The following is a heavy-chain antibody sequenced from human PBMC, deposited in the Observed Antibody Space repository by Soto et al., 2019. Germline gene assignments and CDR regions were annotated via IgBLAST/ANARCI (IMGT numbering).Heavy chain of an antibody. CDR1: GFTFSNFA. CDR3: AKGKISGWYYFDY. CDR2: ISASGRDI. J-gene: IGHJ4*02. V-gene: IGHV3-23*01. Sequence: EVQLLESGGDLVQPGGSLRLSCAASGFTFSNFAMSWVRQAPGRGLEWVSGISASGRDIHYADSVKDRFTVSRDNSKNTLYLQMNSLRAEDTAIYYCAKGKISGWYYFDYWGQGALVTVSS. D-gene: IGHD6-19*01.